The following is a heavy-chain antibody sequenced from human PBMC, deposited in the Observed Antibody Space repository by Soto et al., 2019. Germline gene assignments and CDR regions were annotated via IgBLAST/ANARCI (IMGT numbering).Heavy chain of an antibody. V-gene: IGHV3-11*01. CDR2: IDSDAGIT. Sequence: PGGSLRLSCTASGFDFGAYYMSWIRQAPGKGLEWVSYIDSDAGITHYTDSVKGRFTISRDDAKKPLYLQMNSLRVEDTAIYYCVRPDYSSSWFPFDRWGQGTLVTVSS. CDR1: GFDFGAYY. CDR3: VRPDYSSSWFPFDR. J-gene: IGHJ5*02. D-gene: IGHD2-2*01.